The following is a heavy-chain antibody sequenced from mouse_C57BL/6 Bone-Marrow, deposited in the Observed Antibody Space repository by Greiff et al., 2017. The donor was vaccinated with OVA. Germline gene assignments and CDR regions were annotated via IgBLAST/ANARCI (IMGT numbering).Heavy chain of an antibody. V-gene: IGHV1-76*01. CDR3: ARGLGRDAMDY. CDR1: GYTFTDYY. CDR2: IYPGSGNT. Sequence: QVQLQQSGAELVGSGSSVKLSCKASGYTFTDYYINWVKQRPGQGLEWIARIYPGSGNTYYNEKFKGKATLTAEKSSSTAYMQLSSLTSEDSAVYFCARGLGRDAMDYWGQGTSVTVSS. J-gene: IGHJ4*01. D-gene: IGHD4-1*01.